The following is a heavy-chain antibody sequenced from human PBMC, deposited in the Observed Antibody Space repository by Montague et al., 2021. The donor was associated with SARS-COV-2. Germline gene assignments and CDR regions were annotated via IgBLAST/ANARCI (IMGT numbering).Heavy chain of an antibody. CDR2: MNNSGST. D-gene: IGHD3-10*01. V-gene: IGHV4-34*01. CDR3: AIPMVWCFSRAFDI. Sequence: SETLSLTCAVYGGSISSCNWCWICKRPGTEQERIGEMNNSGSTNYSSYPKSRVTISVETSKTQYHLKLSFVTAADTAVYYCAIPMVWCFSRAFDIWGQGTMVTVSS. J-gene: IGHJ3*02. CDR1: GGSISSCN.